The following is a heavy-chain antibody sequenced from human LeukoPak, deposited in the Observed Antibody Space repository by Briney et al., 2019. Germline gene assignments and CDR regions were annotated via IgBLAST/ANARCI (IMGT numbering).Heavy chain of an antibody. J-gene: IGHJ4*02. CDR3: ARGEYAYKQGY. CDR2: IHPSGSA. CDR1: GGSFSGYY. Sequence: SETLSLTCAVYGGSFSGYYWNWIRQPPGKGLEWIGEIHPSGSAHYNPSLKSRLTISVDTSKNQFSLNLNSVTAADTAVYYCARGEYAYKQGYWGQGTLVTVSS. V-gene: IGHV4-34*01. D-gene: IGHD5-24*01.